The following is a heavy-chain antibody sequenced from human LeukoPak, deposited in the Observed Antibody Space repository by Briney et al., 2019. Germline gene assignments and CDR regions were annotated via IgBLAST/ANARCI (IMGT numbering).Heavy chain of an antibody. CDR3: ARGVMRGYYGSGSYFGY. D-gene: IGHD3-10*01. CDR1: GGSFSGYY. Sequence: PSETLSLTCAVYGGSFSGYYWSWIRQPPGKGLEWMGGINHSGSTKYNPSRKSRVTISVDTSKNQFSLKLSSVTAADTAVYYCARGVMRGYYGSGSYFGYWGQGTLVTVSS. V-gene: IGHV4-34*01. CDR2: INHSGST. J-gene: IGHJ4*02.